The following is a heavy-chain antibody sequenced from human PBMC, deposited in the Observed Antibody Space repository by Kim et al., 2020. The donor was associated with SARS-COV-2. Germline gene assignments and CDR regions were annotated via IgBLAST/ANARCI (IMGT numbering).Heavy chain of an antibody. Sequence: NPSLKSRVTISVDTSKNQFSLKLSSVTAADTAVYYCARELHYYDSSGIDYWGQGTLVTVSS. D-gene: IGHD3-22*01. V-gene: IGHV4-30-2*05. J-gene: IGHJ4*02. CDR3: ARELHYYDSSGIDY.